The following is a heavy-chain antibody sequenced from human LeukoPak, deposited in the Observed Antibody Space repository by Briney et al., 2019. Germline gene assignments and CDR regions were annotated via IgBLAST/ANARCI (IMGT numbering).Heavy chain of an antibody. CDR3: GMSGDRVPLQDDVFDV. CDR1: GYSFTSYC. J-gene: IGHJ3*01. V-gene: IGHV5-51*01. Sequence: GESLKISCKVSGYSFTSYCIGWVRQLPGKGLEWMGVIYPGDSGPTYSPSFQGQVTISVDKSINTAYLQWSSLQASDTAMYYCGMSGDRVPLQDDVFDVWGQGTMVTVST. CDR2: IYPGDSGP. D-gene: IGHD1-26*01.